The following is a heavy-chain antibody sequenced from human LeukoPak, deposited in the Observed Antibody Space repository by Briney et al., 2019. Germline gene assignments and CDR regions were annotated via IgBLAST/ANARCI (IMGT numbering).Heavy chain of an antibody. CDR1: GFTFSSYG. Sequence: GRSLRLSCAASGFTFSSYGMHWVRQAPGKGLEWVAVISYDGSNKYYADSVKGRFTISRDNSKNTLYLQMNGLRAEDTAVYYCARVVGDGYSEYWGQGTLVTVSS. CDR3: ARVVGDGYSEY. D-gene: IGHD5-24*01. J-gene: IGHJ4*02. V-gene: IGHV3-30*03. CDR2: ISYDGSNK.